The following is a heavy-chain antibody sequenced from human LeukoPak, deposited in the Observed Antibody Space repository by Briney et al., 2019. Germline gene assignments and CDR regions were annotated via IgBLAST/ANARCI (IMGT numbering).Heavy chain of an antibody. CDR3: ARDRDYCSSTSCYYYYGMDV. CDR2: IYYSGST. V-gene: IGHV4-59*01. J-gene: IGHJ6*02. CDR1: GGSISSYY. D-gene: IGHD2-2*01. Sequence: SETLSLTCTVSGGSISSYYWSWIRQPPGKGLEWIGYIYYSGSTNYNPSLKSRVTISVDTSKNQFSLKLSSVTAADTAVYYCARDRDYCSSTSCYYYYGMDVWGQGTTVTVSS.